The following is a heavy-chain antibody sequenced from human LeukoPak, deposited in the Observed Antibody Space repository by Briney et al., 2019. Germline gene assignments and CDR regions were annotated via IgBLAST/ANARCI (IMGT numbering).Heavy chain of an antibody. V-gene: IGHV3-23*01. CDR3: AKVPWFGGLPALDY. D-gene: IGHD3-10*01. CDR1: GFTFSSYA. CDR2: ISGSSGST. J-gene: IGHJ4*02. Sequence: GGSLRLSCAASGFTFSSYAMSWVRQAPGKGLEWVSAISGSSGSTYYADSVKGRFTISRDNSKNTLYLQMNSLRAEDTAVYYCAKVPWFGGLPALDYWGQGTLVTVSS.